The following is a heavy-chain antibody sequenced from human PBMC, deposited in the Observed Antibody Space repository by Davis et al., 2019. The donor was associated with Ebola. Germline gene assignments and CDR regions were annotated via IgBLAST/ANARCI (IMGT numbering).Heavy chain of an antibody. J-gene: IGHJ4*02. CDR1: GFTFSSYG. V-gene: IGHV3-30*18. Sequence: PGGSLRLSCAASGFTFSSYGMHWVRQAPGKGLEWVAVISYDGSNKYYADSVKGRFTISRDNSKNTLYLQMNSLRAEDTAVYYCAKDPRYSSGVVGYWGQGTLVTVSS. CDR2: ISYDGSNK. D-gene: IGHD6-19*01. CDR3: AKDPRYSSGVVGY.